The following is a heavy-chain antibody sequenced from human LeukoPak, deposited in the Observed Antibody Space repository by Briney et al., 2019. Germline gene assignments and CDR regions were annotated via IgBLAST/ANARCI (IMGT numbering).Heavy chain of an antibody. CDR2: IYYSGST. J-gene: IGHJ5*02. D-gene: IGHD6-6*01. V-gene: IGHV4-39*01. Sequence: SETLSLTCTVSGGSISSSSYYWGWIRQPPGKGLEWIGSIYYSGSTYYNPSLKSRVTISVDTSKNQFSLELSSVTAADTAVYYCARRASRSPLAPNWFDPWGQGTLVTVSS. CDR3: ARRASRSPLAPNWFDP. CDR1: GGSISSSSYY.